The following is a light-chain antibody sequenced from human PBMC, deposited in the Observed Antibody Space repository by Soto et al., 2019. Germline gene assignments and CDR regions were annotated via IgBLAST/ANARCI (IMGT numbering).Light chain of an antibody. CDR3: QSFDSTMTV. J-gene: IGLJ2*01. CDR1: NSNIGAGYD. CDR2: NND. V-gene: IGLV1-40*01. Sequence: QLVLTQPPSVSGAPWQRVTISCTGTNSNIGAGYDVHWYQQLPGTAPKLLMSNNDNRPSGVPDRFSGSKSGASASLAITGLQAEDEADYYCQSFDSTMTVFGGGTKLTVL.